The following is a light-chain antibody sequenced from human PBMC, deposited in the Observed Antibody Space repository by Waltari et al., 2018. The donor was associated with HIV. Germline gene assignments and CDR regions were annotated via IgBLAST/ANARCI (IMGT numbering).Light chain of an antibody. V-gene: IGKV1-5*03. CDR3: QQYDTYLT. Sequence: DIQMTQSPSALSAPVGGRETIICRASQSVGSRLAWYQQKPGKAPKLLIYRASTLEKGVPSRFTGSGSGTEFTLTISSLQPEDFGTYYCQQYDTYLTFGQGTRLEMK. CDR2: RAS. CDR1: QSVGSR. J-gene: IGKJ2*01.